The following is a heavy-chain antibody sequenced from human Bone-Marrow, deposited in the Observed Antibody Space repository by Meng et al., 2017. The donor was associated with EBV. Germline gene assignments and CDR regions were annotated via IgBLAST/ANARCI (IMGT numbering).Heavy chain of an antibody. J-gene: IGHJ5*02. Sequence: QGPLGQSGAEVKKPGASVKVSCKASGYTFTSYDINWVRQATGQGLEWMGWMNPNSGNTGYAQKFQGRVTMTRNTSISTAYMELSSLRSEDTAVYYCARGRNYYGSGSYYIGFDPWGQGTLVTVSS. D-gene: IGHD3-10*01. CDR2: MNPNSGNT. CDR3: ARGRNYYGSGSYYIGFDP. V-gene: IGHV1-8*01. CDR1: GYTFTSYD.